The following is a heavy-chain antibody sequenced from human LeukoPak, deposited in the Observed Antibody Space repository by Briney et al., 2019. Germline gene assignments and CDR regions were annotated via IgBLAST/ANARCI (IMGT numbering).Heavy chain of an antibody. V-gene: IGHV3-21*04. D-gene: IGHD1-1*01. J-gene: IGHJ5*02. CDR3: ARVQLEIWSDYHWFDP. Sequence: PGGSLRLSCAASGFTFSSYSMNWVRQAPGKGLEWVSSISSSSSYIYYADSVKGRFTVSRDDSKNTLYLQMNSLRAEDTAVYYCARVQLEIWSDYHWFDPWGQGILVTVSS. CDR1: GFTFSSYS. CDR2: ISSSSSYI.